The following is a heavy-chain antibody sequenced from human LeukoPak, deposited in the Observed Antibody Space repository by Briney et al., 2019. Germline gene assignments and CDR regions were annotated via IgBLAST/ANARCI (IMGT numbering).Heavy chain of an antibody. CDR2: IYSSGST. D-gene: IGHD5-18*01. CDR1: GGSISSNY. CDR3: ARSPTSMVIDF. J-gene: IGHJ4*02. V-gene: IGHV4-4*08. Sequence: SETLSLTCAVSGGSISSNYWSWIRQPPGKGLEWIGYIYSSGSTNFIPSLKSRVTISLDASKNQFSLKLSSVTAADTAVYYCARSPTSMVIDFWGQGTLVTVSS.